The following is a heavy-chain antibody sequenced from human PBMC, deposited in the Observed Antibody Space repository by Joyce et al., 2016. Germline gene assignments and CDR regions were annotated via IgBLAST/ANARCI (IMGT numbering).Heavy chain of an antibody. CDR1: GGPFRGLF. CDR2: INNSGVT. CDR3: ARSQWLAPLMY. J-gene: IGHJ4*02. Sequence: QVQLQQWGAGLLKPSETLSLTCAVAGGPFRGLFWTWVRQPPGKGLEWSGYINNSGVTNYNPALKTRVTFSVDTSKNQCSLKLTSLSAADTAVYYCARSQWLAPLMYWGQGTPVTVSS. D-gene: IGHD6-19*01. V-gene: IGHV4-34*01.